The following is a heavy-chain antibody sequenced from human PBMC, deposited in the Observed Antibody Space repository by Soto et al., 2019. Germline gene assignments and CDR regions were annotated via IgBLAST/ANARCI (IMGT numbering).Heavy chain of an antibody. CDR1: GFTFSSYS. V-gene: IGHV3-48*02. D-gene: IGHD3-16*02. CDR3: ARGEGDYVWGSYRTYKWFDP. CDR2: VSSSSSTI. Sequence: GGSLRLSCAASGFTFSSYSMNWVRQAPGKGLEWVSYVSSSSSTIYYADSVKGRFTISRDNAKNSLYLQMNSLRDEDTAVYYCARGEGDYVWGSYRTYKWFDPWGQGTLVTVS. J-gene: IGHJ5*02.